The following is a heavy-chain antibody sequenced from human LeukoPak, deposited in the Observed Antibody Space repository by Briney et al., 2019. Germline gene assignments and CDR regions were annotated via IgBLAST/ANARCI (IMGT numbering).Heavy chain of an antibody. CDR2: INHSGST. J-gene: IGHJ4*02. Sequence: SETLSLTCAVYGGSFSGYYWSWIRQPPGKGLEWIGEINHSGSTNYNPSLKSRVTISVDTSKNQFSLKLSSVTAADTAVYYCASRPLIVVVPAAIEATFDYWGQGTLVTVSS. D-gene: IGHD2-2*01. CDR1: GGSFSGYY. CDR3: ASRPLIVVVPAAIEATFDY. V-gene: IGHV4-34*01.